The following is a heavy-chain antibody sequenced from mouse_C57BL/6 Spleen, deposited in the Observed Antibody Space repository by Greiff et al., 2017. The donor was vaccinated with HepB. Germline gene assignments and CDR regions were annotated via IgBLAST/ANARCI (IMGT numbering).Heavy chain of an antibody. CDR2: INPNNGGT. D-gene: IGHD2-4*01. CDR3: ARLGLPIYYDTDWYFDV. CDR1: GYTFTDYN. J-gene: IGHJ1*03. Sequence: VQLQQSGPELVKPGASVKMSCKASGYTFTDYNMHWVKQSHGKSLEWIGYINPNNGGTSYNQKFKGKATLTVNKSSSTAYMELRSLTSEDSAVYYCARLGLPIYYDTDWYFDVWGTGTTVTVSS. V-gene: IGHV1-22*01.